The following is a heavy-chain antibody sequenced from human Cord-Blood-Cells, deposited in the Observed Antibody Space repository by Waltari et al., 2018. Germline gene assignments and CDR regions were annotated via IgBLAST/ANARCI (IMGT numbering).Heavy chain of an antibody. V-gene: IGHV3-49*04. D-gene: IGHD2-2*01. CDR1: GFTFGDYA. CDR3: TRDAAGYCSSTSCYYYYGMDV. J-gene: IGHJ6*02. CDR2: IRSKAYGGTT. Sequence: EVQLVESGGGLVQPGRSLRLSCTASGFTFGDYALSWVRQAPGKGLEWVGFIRSKAYGGTTEYAASVKGRFTISRDDSKSIAYLQMNSLKTEDTAVYYCTRDAAGYCSSTSCYYYYGMDVWGQGTTVTVSS.